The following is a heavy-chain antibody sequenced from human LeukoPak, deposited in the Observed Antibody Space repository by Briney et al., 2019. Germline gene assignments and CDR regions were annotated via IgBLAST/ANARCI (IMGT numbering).Heavy chain of an antibody. CDR3: ARETIEAFDV. CDR2: ISAYNGNT. J-gene: IGHJ3*01. Sequence: ASVKVSCKASGYSFSTYGISWVRQAPGQGLEWMGWISAYNGNTNYAQKFQGRVTMTTDTSTSTAHLEMRSLRPDDTAVYYCARETIEAFDVWGQGTMVTVSS. D-gene: IGHD4/OR15-4a*01. V-gene: IGHV1-18*01. CDR1: GYSFSTYG.